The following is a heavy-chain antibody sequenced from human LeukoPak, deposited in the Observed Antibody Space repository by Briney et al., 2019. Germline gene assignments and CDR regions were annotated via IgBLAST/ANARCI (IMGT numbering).Heavy chain of an antibody. CDR1: GFTFSSHS. Sequence: PGGSLRLSCAASGFTFSSHSMTWDRQAPGKGLEWVSSISSSSNYIYYADSVKGRFTISRDNAKNSLSLQANSLRAEDTAVYYCARDGSYSSSWWYYYYGMEVWGQGTTVTVSS. CDR3: ARDGSYSSSWWYYYYGMEV. CDR2: ISSSSNYI. V-gene: IGHV3-21*01. D-gene: IGHD6-13*01. J-gene: IGHJ6*02.